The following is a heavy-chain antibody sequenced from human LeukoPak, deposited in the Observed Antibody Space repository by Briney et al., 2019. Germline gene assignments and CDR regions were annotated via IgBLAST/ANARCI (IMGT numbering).Heavy chain of an antibody. D-gene: IGHD2-2*01. CDR1: GFTFSSYA. V-gene: IGHV3-23*01. J-gene: IGHJ6*03. CDR3: AKAPGVPAAIDLFYYYYYMDV. CDR2: ISGSGGST. Sequence: PGGSLRLSCAASGFTFSSYAMSWVRQAPGKGLEWVSAISGSGGSTYYADSVKGRFTISRDNSKNTLYLQMNSLRAEDTAVYYCAKAPGVPAAIDLFYYYYYMDVWGKGTTVTVSS.